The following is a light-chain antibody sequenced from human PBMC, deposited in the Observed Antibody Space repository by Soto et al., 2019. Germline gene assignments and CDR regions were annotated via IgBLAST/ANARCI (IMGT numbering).Light chain of an antibody. Sequence: EILVTQSPAILSVSPGETVTLSCRASQSVISNLAWYQQKLGQAPRILIYGESTRASGIPDRFSGSGSGTDLTLTISRLEPEDFAVYYCQKYGSSRWTFGQGTKVDIK. CDR2: GES. CDR3: QKYGSSRWT. J-gene: IGKJ1*01. CDR1: QSVISN. V-gene: IGKV3-20*01.